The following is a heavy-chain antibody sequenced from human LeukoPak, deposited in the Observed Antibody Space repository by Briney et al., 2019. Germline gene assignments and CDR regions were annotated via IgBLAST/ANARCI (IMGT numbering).Heavy chain of an antibody. V-gene: IGHV3-9*01. J-gene: IGHJ5*02. CDR3: AKYYDILTGYQPFDP. CDR1: GYSFDEYA. Sequence: GGSLRLSCAGSGYSFDEYAMHWVRQAPGKGLEWVSGINWKSDKIGYADSVKGRFTISRDNSKNSLYLQMNSLRVEDTALYYCAKYYDILTGYQPFDPWGQGTLVTVSS. CDR2: INWKSDKI. D-gene: IGHD3-9*01.